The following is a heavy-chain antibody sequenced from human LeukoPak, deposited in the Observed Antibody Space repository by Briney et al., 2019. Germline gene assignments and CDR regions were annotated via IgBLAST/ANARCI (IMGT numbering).Heavy chain of an antibody. J-gene: IGHJ4*02. V-gene: IGHV3-30*18. CDR2: MSFDGSDK. Sequence: PGGSLRLSCVASGFTFRDYGMHWVRQAPGKGLEWVALMSFDGSDKYFADSVKGRFTISRDNSKNTLYLHMSDLRAEDTALYYCAKDLAGGNVPDSWGQGALDTVYS. CDR1: GFTFRDYG. D-gene: IGHD2-8*02. CDR3: AKDLAGGNVPDS.